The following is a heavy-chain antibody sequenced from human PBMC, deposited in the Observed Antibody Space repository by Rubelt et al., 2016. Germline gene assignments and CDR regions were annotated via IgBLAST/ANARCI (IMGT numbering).Heavy chain of an antibody. D-gene: IGHD2-21*02. J-gene: IGHJ3*02. V-gene: IGHV3-7*01. CDR2: IKPDGSER. Sequence: QAPGKGLEWVANIKPDGSERRYVDSVRGRFIISRDNAKNSLYLQMNSLRAEDTAVYYCARVVVTAILDAFDIWGQGTMVTVSS. CDR3: ARVVVTAILDAFDI.